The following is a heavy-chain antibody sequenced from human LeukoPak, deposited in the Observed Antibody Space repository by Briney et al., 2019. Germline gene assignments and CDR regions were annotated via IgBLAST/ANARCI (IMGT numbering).Heavy chain of an antibody. CDR2: ISYDESYK. CDR3: AKGSKIQVGTYYYYGMDV. V-gene: IGHV3-30*18. J-gene: IGHJ6*02. Sequence: PGGSLRLSCAASGFTFSTYWMHWVRQAPGKGLEWVAVISYDESYKYYADSMKGRFTISRDTSKNTLYLQMNSLRAEDTAVYYCAKGSKIQVGTYYYYGMDVWGQGTTVTVSS. D-gene: IGHD2-2*01. CDR1: GFTFSTYW.